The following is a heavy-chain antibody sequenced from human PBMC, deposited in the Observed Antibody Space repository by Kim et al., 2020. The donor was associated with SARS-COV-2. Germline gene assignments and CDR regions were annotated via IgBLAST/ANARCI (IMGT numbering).Heavy chain of an antibody. CDR3: ARVRTTMIVVGWFDP. CDR1: GGSISSSNW. V-gene: IGHV4-4*02. Sequence: SETLSLTCAVSGGSISSSNWWSWVRQPPGKGLEWIGEIYHSGSTNYNPSLKSRVTISVDKSKNQFSLKLSSVTAADTAVYYCARVRTTMIVVGWFDPWGQGTLVTVSS. CDR2: IYHSGST. J-gene: IGHJ5*02. D-gene: IGHD3-22*01.